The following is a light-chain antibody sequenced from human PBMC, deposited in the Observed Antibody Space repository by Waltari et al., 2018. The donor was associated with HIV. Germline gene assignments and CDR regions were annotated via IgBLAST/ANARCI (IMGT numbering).Light chain of an antibody. Sequence: GTSSDVGAYDRISWYHQPPGTAPKLMIYEVIYRPSGVPDRFSGSKSGNTASLTISGLQAEDEGDYYCSSYTSSNIYVFGTATTVTVL. J-gene: IGLJ1*01. V-gene: IGLV2-18*02. CDR2: EVI. CDR1: SSDVGAYDR. CDR3: SSYTSSNIYV.